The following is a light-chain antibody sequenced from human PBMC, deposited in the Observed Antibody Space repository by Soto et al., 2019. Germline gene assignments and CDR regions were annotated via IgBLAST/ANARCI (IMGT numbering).Light chain of an antibody. V-gene: IGKV1-39*01. CDR3: QQSYSTRFT. Sequence: FQMTQSPSSLSASVGDRVTITCRASQSINTYLNWYQFKPGKAPKLLIFSSSNLQTGVPSRFSGSGSGTHFTLTITRLQHEDSATYYCQQSYSTRFTFGPGTQVEI. J-gene: IGKJ3*01. CDR2: SSS. CDR1: QSINTY.